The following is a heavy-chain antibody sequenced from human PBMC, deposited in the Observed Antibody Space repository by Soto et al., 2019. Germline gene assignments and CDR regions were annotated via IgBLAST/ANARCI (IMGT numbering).Heavy chain of an antibody. V-gene: IGHV3-23*01. CDR3: AKGVYYYGSGSMDV. CDR1: GFTFSERY. D-gene: IGHD3-10*01. CDR2: ISGSGGST. J-gene: IGHJ6*02. Sequence: GGSLRLSCAASGFTFSERYLDWVRQAPGKGLEWVSAISGSGGSTYYADSVKGRFTISRDNSKNTLYLQMNSLRAEDTAVYYCAKGVYYYGSGSMDVWGQGTTVTVSS.